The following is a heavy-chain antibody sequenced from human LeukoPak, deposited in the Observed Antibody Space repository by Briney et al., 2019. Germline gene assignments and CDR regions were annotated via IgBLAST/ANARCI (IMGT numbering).Heavy chain of an antibody. CDR2: MSYDGSNK. Sequence: GGSLRLSCAASGFTFSSYAMHWVRQAPGKGLEWVAVMSYDGSNKYYADSVKGRFTISRDNSKNTLYLQMNSLRAEDTAVYYCARGDLYYFDYWGQGTLVTVSS. CDR3: ARGDLYYFDY. J-gene: IGHJ4*02. V-gene: IGHV3-30*04. CDR1: GFTFSSYA.